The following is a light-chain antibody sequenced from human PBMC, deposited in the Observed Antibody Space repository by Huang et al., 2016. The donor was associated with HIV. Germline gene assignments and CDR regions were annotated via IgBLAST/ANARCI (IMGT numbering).Light chain of an antibody. J-gene: IGKJ2*01. CDR2: VAS. CDR3: QQSNQWPPT. Sequence: ETVMTQSPATVSVSVGERATLSCRASQSVSSSLAWYQQKPGQAPRLLIYVASTRATGGPARCSGSGSGTEFTLTISSLQSEDLALYFCQQSNQWPPTFGQGTKLEIK. CDR1: QSVSSS. V-gene: IGKV3-15*01.